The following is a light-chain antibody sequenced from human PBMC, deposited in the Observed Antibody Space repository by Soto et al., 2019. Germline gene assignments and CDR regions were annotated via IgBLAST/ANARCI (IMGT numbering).Light chain of an antibody. CDR3: QQYDRSAPT. CDR2: DAS. J-gene: IGKJ2*01. Sequence: DIQMTQSPSTLSASVGDGVTITCRASQNISVWLAWYQQRPGKAPKFLIYDASNLETGVSSRFSGSGSGPEFTLTIRSLQPDDFATYYCQQYDRSAPTFGQGTKLEIK. CDR1: QNISVW. V-gene: IGKV1-5*01.